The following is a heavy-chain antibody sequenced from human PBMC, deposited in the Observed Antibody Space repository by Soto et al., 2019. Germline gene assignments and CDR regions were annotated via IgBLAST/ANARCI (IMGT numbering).Heavy chain of an antibody. Sequence: QLQLEESGPGLVKSSETLSLTCSVSGDSISSSSYYWGWIRQSPGEGLEWIGNIHGNGGTQYNPSLSGRVIISVNTSANQFSLRLTSVTAADTAVYYCASRYGPSEFDHWGQGSLVTVSS. J-gene: IGHJ4*02. D-gene: IGHD3-9*01. CDR3: ASRYGPSEFDH. CDR2: IHGNGGT. CDR1: GDSISSSSYY. V-gene: IGHV4-39*01.